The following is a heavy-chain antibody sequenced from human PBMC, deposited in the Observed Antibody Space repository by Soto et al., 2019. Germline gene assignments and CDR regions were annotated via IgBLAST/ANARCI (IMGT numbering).Heavy chain of an antibody. Sequence: PLLTHCLRRAVAWGTKKKNGWGWMMRQSPGKGLQWVGEIYHGGTVRYGPALESRLTISLDTAESQFSLELRSVTAADTAVYYCTVARLRLRSCFTPWGRGSLVNVS. V-gene: IGHV4-4*02. D-gene: IGHD2-21*02. CDR3: TVARLRLRSCFTP. CDR1: WGTKKKNGW. J-gene: IGHJ5*02. CDR2: IYHGGTV.